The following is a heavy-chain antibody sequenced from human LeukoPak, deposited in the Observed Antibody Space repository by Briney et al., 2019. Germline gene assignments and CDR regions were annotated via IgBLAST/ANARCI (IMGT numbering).Heavy chain of an antibody. J-gene: IGHJ4*02. CDR1: GGSISSGSYY. CDR2: IYTSGST. V-gene: IGHV4-61*02. Sequence: PSETLSLTCTVSGGSISSGSYYWSWIRQPAGKGLEWIGRIYTSGSTYYNPSLKSRVTISVDTSKNQFSLKLSSVTAADTAVYYCAREGSSSSLYYFDYWGQGTLVTVSS. D-gene: IGHD6-6*01. CDR3: AREGSSSSLYYFDY.